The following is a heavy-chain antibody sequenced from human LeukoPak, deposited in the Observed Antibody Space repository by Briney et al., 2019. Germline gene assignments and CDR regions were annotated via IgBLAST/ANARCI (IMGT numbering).Heavy chain of an antibody. CDR3: AREKALTYYFDY. CDR1: GYTFTGYH. J-gene: IGHJ4*02. D-gene: IGHD2-21*02. Sequence: ATVKVSCKASGYTFTGYHMHWVRQAPGQGLEWRGRINPSDGDTHYAQKFQGRVTMTRDTSTSTVYMDLSSLTSEDTAVYNCAREKALTYYFDYWGQGTLVTVSS. CDR2: INPSDGDT. V-gene: IGHV1-46*01.